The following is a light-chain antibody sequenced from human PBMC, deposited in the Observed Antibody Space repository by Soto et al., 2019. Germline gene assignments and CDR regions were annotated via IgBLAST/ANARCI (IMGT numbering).Light chain of an antibody. Sequence: QSVLTQPPSASGTPGQRVTISCSGSSSNIGSNYVYWYQQLPGTAPKLLIYRNNQRPSGVPDRVSGSKSGTSASLAISGLRSEDEADYYCAAWDDSLSGRWVFGGGTKLTVL. J-gene: IGLJ3*02. CDR2: RNN. CDR3: AAWDDSLSGRWV. CDR1: SSNIGSNY. V-gene: IGLV1-47*01.